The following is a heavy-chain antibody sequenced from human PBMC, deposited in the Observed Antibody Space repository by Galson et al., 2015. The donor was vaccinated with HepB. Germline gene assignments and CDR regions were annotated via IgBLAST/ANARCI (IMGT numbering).Heavy chain of an antibody. J-gene: IGHJ4*02. D-gene: IGHD1-26*01. CDR3: ARVGDGKGYTGSYPGLTY. CDR2: ISAYNGYT. V-gene: IGHV1-18*01. CDR1: GYRFSSFG. Sequence: SVKVSCKASGYRFSSFGTSWVRQAPGQGLEWMGWISAYNGYTDYAQKVQDRITMTADTSTSTAYMELRSLRSGDTAVYFCARVGDGKGYTGSYPGLTYWGQGTLVSVSS.